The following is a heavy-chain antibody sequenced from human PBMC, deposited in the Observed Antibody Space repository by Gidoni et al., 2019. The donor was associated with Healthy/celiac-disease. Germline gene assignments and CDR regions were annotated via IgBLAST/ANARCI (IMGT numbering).Heavy chain of an antibody. D-gene: IGHD4-17*01. CDR1: GFTFSSYE. CDR3: ARDSIDYGGNPRPFDY. J-gene: IGHJ4*02. Sequence: EVQLVESGGGLVQPGGSLRLSCAASGFTFSSYEMNWVRQAPGKGLEWVSYISSSGSTIYYADSVKGRFTISRDNAKNSLYLQMNSLRAEDTAVYYCARDSIDYGGNPRPFDYWGQGTLVTVSS. CDR2: ISSSGSTI. V-gene: IGHV3-48*03.